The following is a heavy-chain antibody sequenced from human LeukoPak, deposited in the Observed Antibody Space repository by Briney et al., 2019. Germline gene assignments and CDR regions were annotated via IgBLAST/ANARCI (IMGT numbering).Heavy chain of an antibody. CDR3: ARAASGYSYGYAFGL. D-gene: IGHD5-18*01. Sequence: GGSLRLSCAASGFTFSSYARHWVRQAPGKGLEWVAVISYDGSNKYYADSVKGRFTISRDNSKNTLYLQMNSLRAEDTAVYYCARAASGYSYGYAFGLWGQGTLVTVSS. V-gene: IGHV3-30*04. J-gene: IGHJ4*02. CDR2: ISYDGSNK. CDR1: GFTFSSYA.